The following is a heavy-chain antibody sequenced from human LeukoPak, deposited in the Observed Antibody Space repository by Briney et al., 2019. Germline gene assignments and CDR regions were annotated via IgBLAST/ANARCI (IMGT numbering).Heavy chain of an antibody. Sequence: GGSLRLSCAVSGFAFSSYSVNWGREAPGPGLGWGSSISTRSVYTYYADSGKGRFTISRDTAKNSLYLQMNSLRAEDTAVYYCARSTGGWGQGTLVSVSS. CDR3: ARSTGG. D-gene: IGHD1-14*01. V-gene: IGHV3-21*01. CDR2: ISTRSVYT. J-gene: IGHJ4*02. CDR1: GFAFSSYS.